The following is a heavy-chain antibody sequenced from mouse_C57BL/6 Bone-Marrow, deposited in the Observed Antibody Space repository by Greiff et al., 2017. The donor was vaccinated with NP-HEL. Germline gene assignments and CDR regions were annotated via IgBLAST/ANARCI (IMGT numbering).Heavy chain of an antibody. CDR2: IHPNSGST. V-gene: IGHV1-64*01. CDR3: ARLTGTSFDY. Sequence: QVQLQQSGAELVKPGASVKLSCKASGYTFTSYWMHWVKQRPGQGLEWIGMIHPNSGSTNYNEKFKSKATLTVDKSSSTAYMQLSSLTAEDSAVYYCARLTGTSFDYWGQGTTLTVSS. J-gene: IGHJ2*01. CDR1: GYTFTSYW. D-gene: IGHD4-1*01.